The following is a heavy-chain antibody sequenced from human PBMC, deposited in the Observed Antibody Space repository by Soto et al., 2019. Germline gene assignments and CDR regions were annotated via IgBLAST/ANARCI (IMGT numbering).Heavy chain of an antibody. V-gene: IGHV1-69*13. D-gene: IGHD2-15*01. CDR2: IIPIFGTA. J-gene: IGHJ6*02. CDR1: GGTFSSYA. CDR3: ARDYIIVVVLAARYGMDV. Sequence: ASVKVSCKASGGTFSSYAISWVRQAPGQGLEWMGGIIPIFGTANYAQKFQGRVTITADESTSTAYMELSGLRSEDTAVYYCARDYIIVVVLAARYGMDVWGQGTTVTVSS.